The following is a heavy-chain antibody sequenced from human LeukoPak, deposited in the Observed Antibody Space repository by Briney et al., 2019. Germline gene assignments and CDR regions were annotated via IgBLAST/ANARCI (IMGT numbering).Heavy chain of an antibody. CDR1: GGSFSGYY. J-gene: IGHJ4*02. V-gene: IGHV4-34*01. CDR2: INHSGST. Sequence: SETLSLTCAVYGGSFSGYYWSWIRQPPGKGLEWIGEINHSGSTNYNPSLKSRVTKSVDTSKNQFSLKLSSVTAADTAVYYCARTGVVPAAMRFDYWGQGTLVTVSS. CDR3: ARTGVVPAAMRFDY. D-gene: IGHD2-2*01.